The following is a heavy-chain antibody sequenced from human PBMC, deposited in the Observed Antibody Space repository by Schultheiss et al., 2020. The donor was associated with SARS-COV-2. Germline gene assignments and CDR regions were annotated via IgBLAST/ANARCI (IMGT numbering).Heavy chain of an antibody. CDR2: ISGSGGST. CDR3: AKDWPRITMIVVANDY. Sequence: GGSLRLSCAASGFTFSSYGMSWVRQAPGKGLEWVSAISGSGGSTYYADSVKGRFTISRDNSKNTLYLQMNSLRAEDTAVYYCAKDWPRITMIVVANDYWGQGTLVTVSS. J-gene: IGHJ4*02. D-gene: IGHD3-22*01. CDR1: GFTFSSYG. V-gene: IGHV3-23*01.